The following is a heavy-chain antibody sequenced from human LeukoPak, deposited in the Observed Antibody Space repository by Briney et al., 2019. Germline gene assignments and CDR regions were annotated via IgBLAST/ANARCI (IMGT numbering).Heavy chain of an antibody. CDR1: GYTFTGYY. J-gene: IGHJ4*02. CDR2: INPNSGGT. D-gene: IGHD6-13*01. V-gene: IGHV1-2*06. Sequence: ASVKVSCKASGYTFTGYYMHWVRQAPGQGLEWMGRINPNSGGTNYAQKFQGRVTMTRDTSISTAYMELSRLRSDDTAVYYCASSTPGYSSSWYGWGQGTLVTVSP. CDR3: ASSTPGYSSSWYG.